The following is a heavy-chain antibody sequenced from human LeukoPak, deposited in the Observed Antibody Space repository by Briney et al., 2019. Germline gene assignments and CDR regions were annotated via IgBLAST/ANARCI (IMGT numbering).Heavy chain of an antibody. Sequence: SVRVSCKASGGTFSSYAISWVRQAPGQGLEWMGRIIPIFGTANYAQKFQGRVTITTDESTSTAYMELSSLRSEDTAVYYCARAAYYYDSRGYSHDYGGQGPLVTVSS. CDR2: IIPIFGTA. CDR1: GGTFSSYA. V-gene: IGHV1-69*05. J-gene: IGHJ4*02. CDR3: ARAAYYYDSRGYSHDY. D-gene: IGHD3-22*01.